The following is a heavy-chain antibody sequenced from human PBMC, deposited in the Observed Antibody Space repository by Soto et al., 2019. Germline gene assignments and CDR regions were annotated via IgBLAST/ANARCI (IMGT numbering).Heavy chain of an antibody. D-gene: IGHD2-2*01. V-gene: IGHV1-2*02. J-gene: IGHJ6*02. CDR2: FNPETGGT. CDR1: GYTFTGYY. Sequence: QVQLVQSGADVKTPGASVRVSCKASGYTFTGYYVHWVREAPGQGLEWMGWFNPETGGTSYAQKFQGRVTLSRDTSINTAYLELSRLRFDDAAVYFCARERYQVISDGMDVWGQGTTVTVSS. CDR3: ARERYQVISDGMDV.